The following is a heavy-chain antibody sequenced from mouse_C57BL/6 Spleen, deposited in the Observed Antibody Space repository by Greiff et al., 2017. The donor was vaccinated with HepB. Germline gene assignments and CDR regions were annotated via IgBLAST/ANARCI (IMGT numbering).Heavy chain of an antibody. CDR1: GYSITSGYY. CDR3: ARVPYDYDGPFAY. CDR2: ISYDGSN. V-gene: IGHV3-6*01. J-gene: IGHJ3*01. Sequence: VQLQQSGPGLVKPSQSLSLTCSVTGYSITSGYYWNWIRQFPGNKLEWMGYISYDGSNNYNPSLKNRISITRDTSKNQFFLKLNSVTTEDTATYYCARVPYDYDGPFAYWGQGTLVTVSA. D-gene: IGHD2-4*01.